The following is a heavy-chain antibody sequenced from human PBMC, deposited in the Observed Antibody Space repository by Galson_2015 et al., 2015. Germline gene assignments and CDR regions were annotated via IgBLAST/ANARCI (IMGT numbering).Heavy chain of an antibody. Sequence: SLRLSCAASGFTVSSNYMSWVRQAPGKGLEWVSVIYSGGSTYYADSVKGRFTISRDNSKNTLYLQMNSLRAEDTAVYYCARFPYSSSLLSYYYGMAVWGQGPPVTVS. D-gene: IGHD6-6*01. V-gene: IGHV3-53*01. J-gene: IGHJ6*02. CDR1: GFTVSSNY. CDR3: ARFPYSSSLLSYYYGMAV. CDR2: IYSGGST.